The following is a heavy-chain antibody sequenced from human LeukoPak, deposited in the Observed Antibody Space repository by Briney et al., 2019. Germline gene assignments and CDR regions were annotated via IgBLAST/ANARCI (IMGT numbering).Heavy chain of an antibody. CDR2: IYSSGST. V-gene: IGHV3-53*01. Sequence: GGSLRLSCAASGFTVSSNYMSWVRQDPGKGLEWVSVIYSSGSTYYADSVKGRFTISRDNSKNTLHLQMNTLRAEDTAVYYCASRIATAGSVDYWGQGTLVTVSS. CDR1: GFTVSSNY. D-gene: IGHD6-13*01. J-gene: IGHJ4*02. CDR3: ASRIATAGSVDY.